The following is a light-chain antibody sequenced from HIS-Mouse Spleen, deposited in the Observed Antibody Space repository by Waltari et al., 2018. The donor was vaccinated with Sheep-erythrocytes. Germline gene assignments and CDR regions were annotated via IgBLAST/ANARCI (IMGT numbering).Light chain of an antibody. CDR3: CSYAGSYTYV. Sequence: QSALTQPRSVSGSPGQSVPISRTGTSSDVCGYNYDSWYQQHPGKAPTLMIYDVSKRPSGVPDRFSGSKSGNTASLTISGLQAEDEADYYCCSYAGSYTYVFGTGTKVTVL. CDR2: DVS. J-gene: IGLJ1*01. V-gene: IGLV2-11*02. CDR1: SSDVCGYNY.